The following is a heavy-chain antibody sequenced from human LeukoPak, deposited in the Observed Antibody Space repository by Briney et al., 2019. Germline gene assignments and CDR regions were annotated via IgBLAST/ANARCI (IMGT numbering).Heavy chain of an antibody. J-gene: IGHJ4*02. D-gene: IGHD5-18*01. V-gene: IGHV1-46*01. CDR3: ARDSEDTTMGPGY. CDR1: GYTFTSYY. CDR2: INPSGGST. Sequence: ASVKVSCKTSGYTFTSYYMHWVRQAPGQALEWMGIINPSGGSTSYAQKFQGRVTMTRDMSTSTVYMELSSLRSEDTAVYYCARDSEDTTMGPGYWGQGTLVTVSS.